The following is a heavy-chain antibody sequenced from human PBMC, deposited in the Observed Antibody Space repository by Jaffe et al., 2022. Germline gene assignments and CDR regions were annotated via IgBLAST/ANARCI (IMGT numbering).Heavy chain of an antibody. D-gene: IGHD5-12*01. CDR1: GFTFSSYG. J-gene: IGHJ4*02. CDR3: ARGGYSGYYYFDY. Sequence: QVQLVESGGGVVQPGRSLRLSCAASGFTFSSYGMHWVRQAPGKGLEWVAVISYDGSNKYYADSVKGRFTISRDNSKNTLYLQMNSLRAEDTAVYYCARGGYSGYYYFDYWGQGTLVTVSS. CDR2: ISYDGSNK. V-gene: IGHV3-30*03.